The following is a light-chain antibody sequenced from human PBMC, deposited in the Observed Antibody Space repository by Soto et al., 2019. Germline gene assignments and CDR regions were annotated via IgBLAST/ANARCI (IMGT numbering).Light chain of an antibody. CDR3: SSYTTISTRV. CDR2: EVT. CDR1: SSDVGIYNY. J-gene: IGLJ1*01. V-gene: IGLV2-14*01. Sequence: QPASVSVSPGQAIAISCTGSSSDVGIYNYVSWYQQHPGKVPKLIIYEVTNRPSGVSNRFSGSKSGNTASLTISGLQAEDEADYYCSSYTTISTRVFGTGTKVTVL.